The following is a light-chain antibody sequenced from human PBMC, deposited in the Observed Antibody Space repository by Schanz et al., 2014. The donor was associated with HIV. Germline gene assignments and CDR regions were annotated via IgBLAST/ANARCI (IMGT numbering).Light chain of an antibody. CDR1: QSVSSNY. J-gene: IGKJ4*01. V-gene: IGKV3-11*01. CDR3: QQRSNWPLT. Sequence: EIVLTQSPGTLSLSPRERATLSCRASQSVSSNYLAWYQQKPGQAPRLLIYNASNRATGIPARFSGSGSGTDFTLTISSLEPEDFAVYYCQQRSNWPLTFGGGTKVEFK. CDR2: NAS.